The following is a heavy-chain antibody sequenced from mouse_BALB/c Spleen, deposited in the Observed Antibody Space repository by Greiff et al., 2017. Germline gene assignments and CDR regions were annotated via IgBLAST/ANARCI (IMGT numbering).Heavy chain of an antibody. D-gene: IGHD3-2*01. CDR1: GFSLTSYG. CDR2: IWRGGST. CDR3: AKPQTARATYAMDY. V-gene: IGHV2-5-1*01. J-gene: IGHJ4*01. Sequence: QVQLKESGPSLVQPSQSLSITCTVSGFSLTSYGVHWVRQSPGKGLEWLGVIWRGGSTDYNAAFMSRLSITKDNSKSQVFFKMNSLQADDTAIYYCAKPQTARATYAMDYWGQGTSVTVSS.